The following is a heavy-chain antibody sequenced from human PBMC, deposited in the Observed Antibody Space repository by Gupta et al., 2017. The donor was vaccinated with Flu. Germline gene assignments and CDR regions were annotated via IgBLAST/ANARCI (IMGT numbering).Heavy chain of an antibody. D-gene: IGHD4-17*01. CDR2: INPDGSST. J-gene: IGHJ4*02. CDR1: GFTFSGSY. V-gene: IGHV3-74*03. CDR3: ATVTTGC. Sequence: EVQLVESGGGLVQPGGSLRLSCAASGFTFSGSYLQWVRQAPGKGLVWVPRINPDGSSTTYADSVKGRFTIARYNAKNTLYLQMNSLGADDTSVYYCATVTTGCWGQGTLVTVSS.